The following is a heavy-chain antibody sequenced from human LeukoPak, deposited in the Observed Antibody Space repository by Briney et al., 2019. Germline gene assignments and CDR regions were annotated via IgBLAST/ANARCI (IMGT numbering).Heavy chain of an antibody. CDR2: IYYSGNT. CDR1: GGSISTSAYY. CDR3: ASDSYGYDAFDI. Sequence: SETLSLTCIVSGGSISTSAYYWGWIRQPPGEGLQWIGSIYYSGNTYYNSSLKSRVTISVDTSTSQFSLRLSSVTAADTAVYYCASDSYGYDAFDIWGQGTMVTVSS. J-gene: IGHJ3*02. D-gene: IGHD5-18*01. V-gene: IGHV4-39*07.